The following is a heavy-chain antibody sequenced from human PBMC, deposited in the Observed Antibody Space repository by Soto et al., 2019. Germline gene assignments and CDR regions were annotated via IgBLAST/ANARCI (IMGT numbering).Heavy chain of an antibody. D-gene: IGHD3-10*01. V-gene: IGHV1-18*01. J-gene: IGHJ6*03. CDR1: GYTFTGNG. Sequence: GASVKVSCKASGYTFTGNGVSWGGRAPEQGLEGMGWISAYNGNTNYAQKLQGRVTMTTDTSTSTAYMELRSLRSDDTAVYYCARVGDGRFGEGYYYYYYMDVWGKGTTVTVSS. CDR3: ARVGDGRFGEGYYYYYYMDV. CDR2: ISAYNGNT.